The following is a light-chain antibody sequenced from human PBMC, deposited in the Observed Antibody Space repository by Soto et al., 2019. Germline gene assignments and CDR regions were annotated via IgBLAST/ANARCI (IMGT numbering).Light chain of an antibody. V-gene: IGKV1-39*01. CDR2: AAS. J-gene: IGKJ1*01. Sequence: DIQMTQSPSSLSASVGDRVTITCRASQSISSYLNWYLQKPGKAHTLLIYAASSLQSGFPSSFSGTGSGTDFSITISSLEPADVATYCCHPSYGTLWMFGQRTKVQIK. CDR3: HPSYGTLWM. CDR1: QSISSY.